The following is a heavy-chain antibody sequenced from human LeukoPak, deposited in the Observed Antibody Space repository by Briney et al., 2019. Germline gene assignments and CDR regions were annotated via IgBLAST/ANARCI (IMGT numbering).Heavy chain of an antibody. J-gene: IGHJ4*02. D-gene: IGHD3-10*01. CDR3: ARNVPSTGDFVY. CDR1: GYTFTSYD. V-gene: IGHV1-8*01. Sequence: ASVKVSCKASGYTFTSYDINWVRQATGQGLEWMGWMNPNSGNTGYAQKFQGRVTMTRDTSISIAYMELSSLTSEDTAVYYCARNVPSTGDFVYWGQGTLVTVSS. CDR2: MNPNSGNT.